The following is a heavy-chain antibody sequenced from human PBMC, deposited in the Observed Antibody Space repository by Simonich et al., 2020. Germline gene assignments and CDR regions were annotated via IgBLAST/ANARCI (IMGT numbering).Heavy chain of an antibody. D-gene: IGHD6-13*01. Sequence: QVQLQQWGAGLLKPSETLSLTCAVYGGSFSGYYWSWIRQPPGKGLEWIGEINHSESTNYNPSLNSRVTISVDTSKNQFSLKLSSVTAADTAVYYCARGLRVAAAGTAFQHWGQGTLVTVSS. CDR2: INHSEST. CDR3: ARGLRVAAAGTAFQH. V-gene: IGHV4-34*01. J-gene: IGHJ1*01. CDR1: GGSFSGYY.